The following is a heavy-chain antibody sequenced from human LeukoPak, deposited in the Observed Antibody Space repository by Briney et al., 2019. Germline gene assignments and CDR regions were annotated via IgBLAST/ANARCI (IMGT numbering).Heavy chain of an antibody. D-gene: IGHD3-10*01. J-gene: IGHJ6*03. CDR3: ARGFMVTYYYYYMDV. V-gene: IGHV4-34*01. CDR1: GGSFSGYY. CDR2: INHSGST. Sequence: SETLSLTCAVYGGSFSGYYWNWIRQPPGKGLEWIGGINHSGSTNYNPSLKSRVTISVDTSKNQFSLKLSSVTAADTAVYYCARGFMVTYYYYYMDVWGKGTTVTVSS.